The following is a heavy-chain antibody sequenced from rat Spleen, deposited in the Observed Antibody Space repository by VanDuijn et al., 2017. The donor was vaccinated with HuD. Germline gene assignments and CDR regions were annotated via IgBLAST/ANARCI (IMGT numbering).Heavy chain of an antibody. CDR2: INYEGSSA. V-gene: IGHV5-20*01. D-gene: IGHD3-1*01. CDR3: TTDRAGSSPFVY. J-gene: IGHJ3*01. Sequence: EVQLVESGGGLVQPGRSLKLSCAASGFTFSDYFMAWVRQAPKKGLEWVASINYEGSSAYYGDSVKGRFTISRDNAKSTLYLQMDSLRSEDTATYYCTTDRAGSSPFVYWGQGTLVTVSS. CDR1: GFTFSDYF.